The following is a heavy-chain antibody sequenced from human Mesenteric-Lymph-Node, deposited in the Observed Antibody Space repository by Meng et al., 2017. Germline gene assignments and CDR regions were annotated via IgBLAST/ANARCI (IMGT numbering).Heavy chain of an antibody. CDR3: ARERYLFYEN. V-gene: IGHV4-61*02. CDR2: IYTGGST. D-gene: IGHD2/OR15-2a*01. CDR1: DGSISSYYYY. Sequence: SETLSLTCTVSDGSISSYYYYWSWIRQPAGKGLEWLGRIYTGGSTNYNPSLMGRVSFSVDTSKNQFSLRLSSVTAADTAVYYCARERYLFYENWGQGMLVTVSS. J-gene: IGHJ4*02.